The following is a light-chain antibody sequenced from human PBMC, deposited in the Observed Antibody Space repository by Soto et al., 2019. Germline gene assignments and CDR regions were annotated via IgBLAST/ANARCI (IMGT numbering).Light chain of an antibody. CDR1: QSVPSHS. CDR3: QHYDTAART. V-gene: IGKV3-20*01. J-gene: IGKJ1*01. Sequence: EIVLTQSPATLSVSPGEEAILSCRANQSVPSHSLAWYQHKPGQAPRLLIYATSRKATGVPARFGGSGTGTDFTLSVNTVEPEDFAVYYCQHYDTAARTFGQGTKLEVK. CDR2: ATS.